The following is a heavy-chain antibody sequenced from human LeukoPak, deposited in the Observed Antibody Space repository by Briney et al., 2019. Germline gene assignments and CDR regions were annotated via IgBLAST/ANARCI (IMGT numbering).Heavy chain of an antibody. CDR1: GYTFTSYD. CDR3: GRRYIAADH. Sequence: ASVKVSCKASGYTFTSYDINWVRQATGQGLEWMGWMNPNSGNTGYAQKFQGRVTMTSNTSISTAYMELSSRRSEDTAVYYCGRRYIAADHWGQGTLVTVSS. CDR2: MNPNSGNT. J-gene: IGHJ4*02. V-gene: IGHV1-8*01. D-gene: IGHD6-6*01.